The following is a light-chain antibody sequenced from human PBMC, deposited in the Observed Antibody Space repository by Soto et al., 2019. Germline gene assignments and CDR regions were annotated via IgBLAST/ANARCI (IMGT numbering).Light chain of an antibody. CDR3: SSYSSVTTLWV. J-gene: IGLJ3*02. CDR1: SSDVGGYNY. V-gene: IGLV2-14*01. CDR2: EVS. Sequence: QSALTQPASVSGSPGQSITISCTGTSSDVGGYNYVSWYQQHPGKAPKLIIYEVSNRPSGVSNRFSGSKSGNTASLTVSGLRAEDEADYYCSSYSSVTTLWVFGGGTKLTVL.